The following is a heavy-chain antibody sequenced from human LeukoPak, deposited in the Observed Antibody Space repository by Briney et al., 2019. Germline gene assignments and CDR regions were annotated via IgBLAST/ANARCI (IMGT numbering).Heavy chain of an antibody. CDR1: GASMRSETHY. D-gene: IGHD5-18*01. CDR2: IYYTAGA. V-gene: IGHV4-31*03. J-gene: IGHJ5*02. Sequence: SETLSLTCNVSGASMRSETHYWSWLRQHPGKGPEWIAYIYYTAGAYYNPSLESRVSISLDASENQFSLKLSSVTAADTAVYYCARGRARGYSNWFDPWGQGTLVTVSS. CDR3: ARGRARGYSNWFDP.